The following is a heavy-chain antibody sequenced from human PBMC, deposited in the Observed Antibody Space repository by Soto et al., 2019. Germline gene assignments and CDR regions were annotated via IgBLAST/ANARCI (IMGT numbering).Heavy chain of an antibody. CDR2: IYYSGST. V-gene: IGHV4-59*08. Sequence: PSETLSLTCTVSGGSISSYYWSWIRQPPGKGLEWIGYIYYSGSTNYNPSLKSRVTISVDTSKNQFSLKLSSVTAADTAVYYCARRYGYNFDYWGQGTLVTVSS. D-gene: IGHD1-1*01. J-gene: IGHJ4*02. CDR3: ARRYGYNFDY. CDR1: GGSISSYY.